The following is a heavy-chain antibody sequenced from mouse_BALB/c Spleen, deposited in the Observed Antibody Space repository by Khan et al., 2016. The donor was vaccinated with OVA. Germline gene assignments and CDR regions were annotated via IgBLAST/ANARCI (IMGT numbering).Heavy chain of an antibody. J-gene: IGHJ1*01. Sequence: EVKLLESGPGLVKPSQTVSLTCTVTGISITSGNYRWSWIRQFPGNKLEWIGNIYYSGTVTYNQSLTSRTTITRDTSKNQFFLEMNSLTAEDTATYYCARDYGSLYWYFDVWGAGTTVTVSS. CDR3: ARDYGSLYWYFDV. CDR2: IYYSGTV. CDR1: GISITSGNYR. D-gene: IGHD1-1*01. V-gene: IGHV3-5*02.